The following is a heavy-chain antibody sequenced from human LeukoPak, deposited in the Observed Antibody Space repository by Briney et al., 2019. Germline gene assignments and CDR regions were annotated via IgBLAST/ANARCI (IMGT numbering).Heavy chain of an antibody. CDR3: VRGYDSNLDYYYYMDV. V-gene: IGHV3-30*03. CDR2: LSPDGSNR. D-gene: IGHD3-16*01. J-gene: IGHJ6*03. CDR1: GFTFSTYG. Sequence: GGSLRLSCVVSGFTFSTYGMHWVRQAPGKGLEWVAVLSPDGSNRYYVDSVKGRFTISRDNSKNTLYVQMNSLRAEDTAVYFCVRGYDSNLDYYYYMDVRGKGTTVTVSS.